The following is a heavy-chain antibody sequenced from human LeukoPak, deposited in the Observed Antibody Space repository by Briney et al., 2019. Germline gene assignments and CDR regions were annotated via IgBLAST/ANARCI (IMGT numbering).Heavy chain of an antibody. V-gene: IGHV4-59*08. J-gene: IGHJ4*02. CDR3: ARHGSDWSFDY. CDR2: ITYSGSA. D-gene: IGHD6-19*01. Sequence: SETLSLTCTVSGGSISGYYWSWIPQPPGQGLEWFGFITYSGSANYNPALKSRLSISLDTSKNQFSLNLYSLTAADTAVYYCARHGSDWSFDYWGQGTLITVSS. CDR1: GGSISGYY.